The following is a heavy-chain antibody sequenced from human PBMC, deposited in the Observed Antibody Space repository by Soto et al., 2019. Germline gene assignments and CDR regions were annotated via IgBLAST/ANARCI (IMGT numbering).Heavy chain of an antibody. CDR3: TRDMIYGSERSYYYYAMDV. D-gene: IGHD3-10*01. Sequence: SDTLSLTCAVSGGSISSSNWWSWVRQPPGKGLEWIGEIYHSGSTNYNPSLMSRLTISVDRPKNQLSLKLRSVTAADTAVYYCTRDMIYGSERSYYYYAMDVWGRGTTVTVSS. CDR2: IYHSGST. J-gene: IGHJ6*02. V-gene: IGHV4-4*02. CDR1: GGSISSSNW.